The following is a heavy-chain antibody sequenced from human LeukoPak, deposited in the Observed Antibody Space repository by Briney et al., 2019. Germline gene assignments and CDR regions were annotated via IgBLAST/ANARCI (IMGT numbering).Heavy chain of an antibody. V-gene: IGHV3-23*01. CDR3: AREAIYCSGGSCYSKTFDY. J-gene: IGHJ4*02. CDR1: GFTISTYG. Sequence: GGSLRLSCAASGFTISTYGMNWVRQAPGKGLEWVSTISGSDDSTYYAGSVKGRFTISRDNAKNTLYLQMNSLRAEDTAVYYCAREAIYCSGGSCYSKTFDYWGQGTLVTVSS. D-gene: IGHD2-15*01. CDR2: ISGSDDST.